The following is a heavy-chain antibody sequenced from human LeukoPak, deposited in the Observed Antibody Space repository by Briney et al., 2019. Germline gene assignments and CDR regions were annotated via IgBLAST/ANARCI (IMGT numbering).Heavy chain of an antibody. Sequence: SETLSLTCTVSGGSLSIGAYYWGWIRQHPGTGLEWIGNIYKSGSTFYNPSLKSRISISVDTSKNQFSLKLTSVTAADTAVYYCARDRGDGMDVWGQGSTVTVSS. CDR3: ARDRGDGMDV. CDR2: IYKSGST. J-gene: IGHJ6*02. CDR1: GGSLSIGAYY. D-gene: IGHD5-24*01. V-gene: IGHV4-31*03.